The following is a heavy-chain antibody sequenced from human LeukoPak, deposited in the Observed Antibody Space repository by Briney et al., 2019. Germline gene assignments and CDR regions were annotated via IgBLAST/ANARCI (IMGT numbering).Heavy chain of an antibody. D-gene: IGHD2-15*01. V-gene: IGHV3-11*01. J-gene: IGHJ4*02. CDR3: ARDRRYCSGGSCYSIFDS. CDR1: GFTFSDYY. Sequence: GGSLRLSCAASGFTFSDYYMSWIRQAPGKGLEWVSYISSSGSTIYYADSVKGRFTISRDNAKNSLYLQMNSLRAEDTAVYYCARDRRYCSGGSCYSIFDSWGQGTLVTVSS. CDR2: ISSSGSTI.